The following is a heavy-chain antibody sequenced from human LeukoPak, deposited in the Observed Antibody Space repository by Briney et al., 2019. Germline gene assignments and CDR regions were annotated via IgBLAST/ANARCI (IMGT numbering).Heavy chain of an antibody. J-gene: IGHJ4*02. CDR2: INSDGSST. Sequence: GGSLRLSCAASGFTFSNYWMHWVRHAPGKGLVWVSRINSDGSSTRYADSVKGRFTISRDNAKKTLYLQMNSLRAEDTAVYYCARDLRYCSCPSCYDPNFDYWGQGTLVTVSS. D-gene: IGHD2-2*01. CDR1: GFTFSNYW. V-gene: IGHV3-74*01. CDR3: ARDLRYCSCPSCYDPNFDY.